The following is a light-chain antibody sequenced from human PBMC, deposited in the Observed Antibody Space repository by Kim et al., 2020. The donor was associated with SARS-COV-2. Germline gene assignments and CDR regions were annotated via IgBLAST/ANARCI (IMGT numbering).Light chain of an antibody. J-gene: IGLJ3*02. V-gene: IGLV6-57*03. CDR2: EDN. Sequence: TVTTSCTRSSGSIASNYVQWYQQRPGSAPTTVIYEDNQRPSGVPDRFSGSIDSSSNSASLTISGLKTEDEADYYCQSYDSSRGIWVFGGGTQLTVL. CDR1: SGSIASNY. CDR3: QSYDSSRGIWV.